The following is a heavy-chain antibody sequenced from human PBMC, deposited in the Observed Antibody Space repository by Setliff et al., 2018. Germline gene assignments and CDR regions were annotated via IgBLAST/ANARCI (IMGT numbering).Heavy chain of an antibody. CDR1: GDSINSGTYY. CDR2: IYTGGST. V-gene: IGHV4-61*02. CDR3: ARGRGLEWLPESWFDP. Sequence: SETLSLTCSVSGDSINSGTYYWSWFRQSAGKGLEWIGRIYTGGSTNYNPSLKSRVTISLDTSKNHFSLTLTSVTAADTAVYYCARGRGLEWLPESWFDPWGRGTRVTVSS. D-gene: IGHD3-3*01. J-gene: IGHJ5*02.